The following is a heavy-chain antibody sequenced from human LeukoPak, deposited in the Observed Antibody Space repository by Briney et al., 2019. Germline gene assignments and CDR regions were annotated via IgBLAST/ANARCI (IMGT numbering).Heavy chain of an antibody. CDR1: GFTFSTYA. J-gene: IGHJ4*02. D-gene: IGHD1-14*01. Sequence: GGSLRLSCVASGFTFSTYAMHWVRQAPGKGLEWVSTISGGGGSTYYADSVKGRFTISRDNSKNTLYLQMNSLRAEDTAVYYCAKDKSPLVSWYYFDYWGQGTLVTVSS. CDR3: AKDKSPLVSWYYFDY. CDR2: ISGGGGST. V-gene: IGHV3-23*01.